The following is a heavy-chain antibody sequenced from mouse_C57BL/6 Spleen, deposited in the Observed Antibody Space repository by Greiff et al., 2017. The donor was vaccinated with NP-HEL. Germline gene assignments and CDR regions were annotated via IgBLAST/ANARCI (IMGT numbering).Heavy chain of an antibody. CDR3: ARGDWGYFDY. J-gene: IGHJ2*01. CDR2: ISDGGSYT. CDR1: GFTFSSYA. V-gene: IGHV5-4*01. Sequence: EVQGVESGGGLVKPGGSLKLSCAASGFTFSSYAMSWVRQTPEKRLEWVATISDGGSYTYYPDNVKGRFTISRDNAKNNLYLQMSHLKSEDTAMYYCARGDWGYFDYWGQGTTLTVSS. D-gene: IGHD4-1*01.